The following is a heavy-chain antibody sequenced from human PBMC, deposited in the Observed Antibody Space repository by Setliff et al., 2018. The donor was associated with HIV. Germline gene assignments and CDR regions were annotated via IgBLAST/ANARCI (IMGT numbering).Heavy chain of an antibody. Sequence: SETLSLTCTVSRGSINSGGSYWSWIRQHPGKGLEWIGYIYYSGNTYYNPSLKSRVTISVDTSKNQFSLKLRSVTAADTAVYYCVREYSGVYPDFSFYMDVWGKGTTVTVSS. V-gene: IGHV4-31*03. CDR1: RGSINSGGSY. CDR3: VREYSGVYPDFSFYMDV. J-gene: IGHJ6*03. CDR2: IYYSGNT. D-gene: IGHD1-26*01.